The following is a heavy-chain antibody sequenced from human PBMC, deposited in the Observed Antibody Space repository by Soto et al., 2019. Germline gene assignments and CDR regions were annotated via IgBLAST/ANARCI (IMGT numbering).Heavy chain of an antibody. CDR3: ARESEDLTSNFDY. V-gene: IGHV3-21*01. Sequence: GSLRLSCAASGFTFTRYSMNRVRQAPGKGLEWVSSISSTTNYIYYADSMKGRFTVSRDNAKNSVYLEMNSLSAEDTAVYYCARESEDLTSNFDYWGQGTLVTVSS. CDR1: GFTFTRYS. CDR2: ISSTTNYI. J-gene: IGHJ4*02.